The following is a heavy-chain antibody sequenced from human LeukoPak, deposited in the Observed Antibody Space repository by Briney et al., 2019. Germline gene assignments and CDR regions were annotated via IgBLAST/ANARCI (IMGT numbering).Heavy chain of an antibody. Sequence: GASVKVSCKASGYTFTGYYMHWVRQAPGQGLEWMGWINPNSGGTNYAQKFQGRVTMTRDTSISTAYMELSRLRSDDTAVYYCARERSIAAGEYYFDYWGQGTLVTVSS. CDR2: INPNSGGT. D-gene: IGHD6-25*01. V-gene: IGHV1-2*02. CDR1: GYTFTGYY. J-gene: IGHJ4*02. CDR3: ARERSIAAGEYYFDY.